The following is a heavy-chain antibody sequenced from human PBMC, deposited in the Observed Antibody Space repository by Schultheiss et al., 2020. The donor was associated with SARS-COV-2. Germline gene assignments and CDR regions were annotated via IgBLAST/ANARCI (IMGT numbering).Heavy chain of an antibody. CDR1: GFTFDDYA. Sequence: GGSLRLSCAASGFTFDDYAMHWVRQAPGKGLEWVSGISWNSGSIGYADSVKGRFTISRDNAKNSLYLQMNSLRAEDTALYYCAIFYIESGGSCYSLGCPENYGMDVWGQGTTVTVSS. J-gene: IGHJ6*02. CDR2: ISWNSGSI. CDR3: AIFYIESGGSCYSLGCPENYGMDV. D-gene: IGHD2-15*01. V-gene: IGHV3-9*01.